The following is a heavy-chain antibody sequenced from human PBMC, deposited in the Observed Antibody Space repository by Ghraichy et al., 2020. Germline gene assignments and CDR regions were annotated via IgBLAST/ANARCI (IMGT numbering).Heavy chain of an antibody. CDR3: ASSSGGTNSFDI. Sequence: SQTLSLTCSVSGGSTNSGGYYWSWIRQLPGKGLEWIGYIFYIGNTYYNPSLKSRLTISVDTAENQFSLKLTSVTAADTAVYYCASSSGGTNSFDIWGQGTMVTVS. CDR2: IFYIGNT. V-gene: IGHV4-31*03. CDR1: GGSTNSGGYY. D-gene: IGHD2-8*01. J-gene: IGHJ3*02.